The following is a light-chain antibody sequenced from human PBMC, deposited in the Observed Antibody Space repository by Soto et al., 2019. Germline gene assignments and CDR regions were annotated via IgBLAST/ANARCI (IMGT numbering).Light chain of an antibody. Sequence: VVMTQSPDTLSVSPGETATLSCRASQSVSSNLAWYQQKPGQAPRLLIYGASTRATGIPDTFSGTGSATAFTLTISSLQSDDVAVYYCQQYYDWPQTFGQGTKVDI. CDR1: QSVSSN. CDR2: GAS. J-gene: IGKJ1*01. V-gene: IGKV3-15*01. CDR3: QQYYDWPQT.